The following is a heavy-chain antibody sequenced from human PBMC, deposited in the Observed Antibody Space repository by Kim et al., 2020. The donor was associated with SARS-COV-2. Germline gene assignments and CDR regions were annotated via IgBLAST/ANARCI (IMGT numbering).Heavy chain of an antibody. CDR2: ISGIGGGGST. CDR1: GFTFSNYA. J-gene: IGHJ4*02. Sequence: GGSLRLSCAASGFTFSNYALSWVRQAPGKGLEWVSGISGIGGGGSTTYADSVKGRFTISRDNSKNTLYLQMNGLRVEDTAIYYCARRHPGSIAGAFPALDYWGQGTLVTVSS. D-gene: IGHD6-19*01. V-gene: IGHV3-23*01. CDR3: ARRHPGSIAGAFPALDY.